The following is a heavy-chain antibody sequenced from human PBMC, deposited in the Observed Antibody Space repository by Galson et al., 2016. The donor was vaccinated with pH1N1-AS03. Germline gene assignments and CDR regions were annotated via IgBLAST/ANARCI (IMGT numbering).Heavy chain of an antibody. J-gene: IGHJ5*02. CDR2: ISGYDGHT. Sequence: SVKVSCKASGYTFVNYGISWVRRAPGQGLEWMGWISGYDGHTDYAQKFQGRVTMTRDASISTTYMELSSLRSDDTAVYYCVRAPTKYYEILTGYYRVWFDPWGQGTLVAVSS. CDR1: GYTFVNYG. D-gene: IGHD3-9*01. CDR3: VRAPTKYYEILTGYYRVWFDP. V-gene: IGHV1-18*01.